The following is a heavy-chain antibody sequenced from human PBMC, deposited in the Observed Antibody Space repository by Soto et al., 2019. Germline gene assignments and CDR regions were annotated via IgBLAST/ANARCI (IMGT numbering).Heavy chain of an antibody. CDR1: GGSTTSDY. J-gene: IGHJ5*02. CDR3: ARVRGVVVVPAAEEDWFDP. D-gene: IGHD2-2*01. Sequence: SETLSLTCTVSGGSTTSDYWSWIRQPPGKGLEWLGYIFHSLGAKYNPSLGSRGTISLDTSKNQLSLSLRSVTAADTAVYYCARVRGVVVVPAAEEDWFDPWGQGTLVTVSS. CDR2: IFHSLGA. V-gene: IGHV4-59*12.